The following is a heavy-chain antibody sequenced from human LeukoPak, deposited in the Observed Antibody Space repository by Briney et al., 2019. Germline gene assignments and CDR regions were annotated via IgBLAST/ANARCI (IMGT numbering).Heavy chain of an antibody. J-gene: IGHJ4*02. CDR3: ARGLAVAGTGFDY. V-gene: IGHV4-39*01. D-gene: IGHD6-19*01. CDR1: GGSISSSSYY. Sequence: SETLSLTCTVSGGSISSSSYYWGWIRQPPGKGLEWIGSIYYSGSTYYNPSLKSRVTISVDTSKNQFSLKLSSVTAADTAVYYCARGLAVAGTGFDYWGQGTLVTVSS. CDR2: IYYSGST.